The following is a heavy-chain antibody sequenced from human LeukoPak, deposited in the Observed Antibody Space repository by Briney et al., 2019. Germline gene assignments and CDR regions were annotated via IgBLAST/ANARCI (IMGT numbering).Heavy chain of an antibody. J-gene: IGHJ6*02. CDR3: ARIRITIFGVVITHLYGMDV. D-gene: IGHD3-3*01. CDR2: IIPIFGTA. V-gene: IGHV1-69*13. Sequence: SVKVSCKASGYTFTGHYMHWVRQAPGQGLEWMGGIIPIFGTANYAQKFQGRVTITADESTSTAYMELSSLRSEDTAVYYCARIRITIFGVVITHLYGMDVWGQGTTVTVSS. CDR1: GYTFTGHY.